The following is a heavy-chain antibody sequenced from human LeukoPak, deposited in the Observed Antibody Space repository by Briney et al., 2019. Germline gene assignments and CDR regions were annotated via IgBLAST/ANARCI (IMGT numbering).Heavy chain of an antibody. CDR2: ITSNGGTT. CDR3: AYSSGYYH. Sequence: AGGSLRLSCSASGFTFSRYAMHWVRQAPGKGLEYASAITSNGGTTYYADSVKGRFTISRDNSKNTLYPHMSTLRPEDTAVYYCAYSSGYYHWGQGTLVTVSS. V-gene: IGHV3-64D*06. D-gene: IGHD3-22*01. J-gene: IGHJ1*01. CDR1: GFTFSRYA.